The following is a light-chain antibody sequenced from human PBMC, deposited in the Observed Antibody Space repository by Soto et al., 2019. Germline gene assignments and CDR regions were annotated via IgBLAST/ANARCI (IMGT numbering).Light chain of an antibody. CDR2: AAS. CDR3: QQSYSTPIT. Sequence: DIQMTQSPSSLSASVEDSVIIXXRASQSISNHLNWYQQKPGKAPKLXIFAASSLQSGVPSRFSGSGSGTDFTLTISSLQPEDFATYYCQQSYSTPITFGQGTRLEIK. V-gene: IGKV1-39*01. CDR1: QSISNH. J-gene: IGKJ5*01.